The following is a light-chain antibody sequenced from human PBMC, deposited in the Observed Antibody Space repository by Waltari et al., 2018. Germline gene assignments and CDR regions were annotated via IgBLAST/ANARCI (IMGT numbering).Light chain of an antibody. J-gene: IGKJ4*01. CDR1: QTIATY. Sequence: VVLTQSPVTLSLSPGETATLSCRASQTIATYLAWYQHKLGQSPRLLIHDASTRATGIPARFSGSGSGTDFTLTISGLEAEDSAFYYCQQRYNWPPLTSGGGTKVQTK. CDR2: DAS. V-gene: IGKV3-11*01. CDR3: QQRYNWPPLT.